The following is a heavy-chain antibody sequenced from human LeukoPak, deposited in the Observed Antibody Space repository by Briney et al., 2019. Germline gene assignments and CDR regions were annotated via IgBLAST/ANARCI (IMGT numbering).Heavy chain of an antibody. Sequence: PSETLSLTCAVSGGSFSGYYWSWIRQPPGKGLEWMGEINHSGSTNYNPPLKSRVTISVDTSKNQFSLKLSSVTAADTAVYYCARVRYYSNLPFDYWGQGTLVTVSS. CDR3: ARVRYYSNLPFDY. V-gene: IGHV4-34*01. J-gene: IGHJ4*02. CDR2: INHSGST. D-gene: IGHD4-11*01. CDR1: GGSFSGYY.